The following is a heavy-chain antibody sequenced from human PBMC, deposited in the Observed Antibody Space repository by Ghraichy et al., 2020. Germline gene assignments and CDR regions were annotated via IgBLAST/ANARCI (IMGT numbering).Heavy chain of an antibody. CDR3: ARHPPRSVSFDP. Sequence: SETLSLTCSVSGGSISSSRYYWGWIRQPPGKGLEWIGTVYYSGNTYSNPSLKSRLTISVDTSKNHFSLRLSSVTAADTAVYYCARHPPRSVSFDPWGQGTLVTVSS. J-gene: IGHJ5*02. D-gene: IGHD2-15*01. CDR2: VYYSGNT. CDR1: GGSISSSRYY. V-gene: IGHV4-39*01.